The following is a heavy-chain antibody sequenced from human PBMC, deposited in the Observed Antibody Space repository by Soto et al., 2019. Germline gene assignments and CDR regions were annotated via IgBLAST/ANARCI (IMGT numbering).Heavy chain of an antibody. CDR3: AKDLYGGDNYYFGMGV. Sequence: LRLSCAASGFTFSNYAMSWVRQAPGKGLEWVSTISGSGGRTYYPASVKGRFTISRDSSRATLYLQMNSLRAEDTAIYYCAKDLYGGDNYYFGMGVWGQGTTVTVSS. CDR1: GFTFSNYA. CDR2: ISGSGGRT. V-gene: IGHV3-23*01. J-gene: IGHJ6*02. D-gene: IGHD3-16*01.